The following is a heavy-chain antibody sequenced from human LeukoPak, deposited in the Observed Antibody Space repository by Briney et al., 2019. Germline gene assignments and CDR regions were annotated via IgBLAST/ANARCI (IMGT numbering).Heavy chain of an antibody. D-gene: IGHD3-10*01. CDR1: GYTFTSYG. J-gene: IGHJ4*02. Sequence: ASVKVSCKASGYTFTSYGISWVRQAPGQGLEWMGWISAYNGNTNYAQKLQGRVTITTDESTSTAYMELSSLRSEDTAVYYCARGTDYYGSGSYTFDYWGQGTLVTVSS. CDR2: ISAYNGNT. V-gene: IGHV1-18*01. CDR3: ARGTDYYGSGSYTFDY.